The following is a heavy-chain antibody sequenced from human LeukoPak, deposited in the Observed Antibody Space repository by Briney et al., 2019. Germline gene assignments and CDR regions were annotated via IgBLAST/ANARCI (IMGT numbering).Heavy chain of an antibody. CDR3: ARGRYFDWLLFD. J-gene: IGHJ4*02. CDR1: GFTFSSYA. Sequence: PGGSLRLSCAASGFTFSSYAMHWVRQAPGKGLEYVSAISSNGGSTYYANSVKGRFTISRDNSKNTLYLQMGSLRAEDIAVYYCARGRYFDWLLFDWGQGTLVTVSS. V-gene: IGHV3-64*01. D-gene: IGHD3-9*01. CDR2: ISSNGGST.